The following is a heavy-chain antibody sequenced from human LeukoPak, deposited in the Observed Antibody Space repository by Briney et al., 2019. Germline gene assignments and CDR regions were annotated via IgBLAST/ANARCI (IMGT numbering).Heavy chain of an antibody. Sequence: ASVKVSCKASGYTFTSYAMHWVRQAPGQGLEWMGWINAGNGNTKYSQKFQGRVTITRDTSASTAYMELSSLRSEDTAVYYCAREEGSYYFFDYWGQGTLVTVSS. CDR1: GYTFTSYA. CDR3: AREEGSYYFFDY. V-gene: IGHV1-3*01. J-gene: IGHJ4*02. D-gene: IGHD3-10*01. CDR2: INAGNGNT.